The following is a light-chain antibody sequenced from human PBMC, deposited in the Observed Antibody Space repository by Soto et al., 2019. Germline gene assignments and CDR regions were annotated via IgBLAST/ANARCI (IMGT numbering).Light chain of an antibody. V-gene: IGLV2-14*03. J-gene: IGLJ1*01. CDR2: DVS. CDR3: SSYTSSSTPLYV. Sequence: QSALTQPASVSGSPGQSITISCTGTSSDVGGYNYVSWYQQHPGRVPKLLIYDVSTRPTGVSNRFSGSKSGNTASLTISGLQAEDEADYYCSSYTSSSTPLYVFGTGTKVTVL. CDR1: SSDVGGYNY.